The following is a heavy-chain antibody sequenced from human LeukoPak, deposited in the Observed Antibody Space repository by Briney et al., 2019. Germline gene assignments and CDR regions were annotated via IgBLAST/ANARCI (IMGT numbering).Heavy chain of an antibody. CDR1: GFTFSSYA. Sequence: GGSLRLSCAASGFTFSSYAMSWVRQAPGKGLEWVSAISGSGGSTYYADSVKGRFTISRDNSKNTLYLQMNSLRAEDTAVYYCAKGGRYFDWSLYYFDYWGQGTLVTVSS. J-gene: IGHJ4*02. CDR3: AKGGRYFDWSLYYFDY. CDR2: ISGSGGST. D-gene: IGHD3-9*01. V-gene: IGHV3-23*01.